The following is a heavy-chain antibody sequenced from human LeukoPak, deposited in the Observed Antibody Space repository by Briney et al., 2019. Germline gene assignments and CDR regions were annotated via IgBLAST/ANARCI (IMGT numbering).Heavy chain of an antibody. D-gene: IGHD3-3*01. J-gene: IGHJ6*04. Sequence: ASVKVSCKASGYIFTGYYMHWVRQAPGQGLEWMGWINPNSGGTNYAQKFQGWVTMTRDTSISTAYMELSRLRSDDTAVYYCARESGSILGPMDVWGKGTTVTASS. CDR3: ARESGSILGPMDV. CDR2: INPNSGGT. CDR1: GYIFTGYY. V-gene: IGHV1-2*04.